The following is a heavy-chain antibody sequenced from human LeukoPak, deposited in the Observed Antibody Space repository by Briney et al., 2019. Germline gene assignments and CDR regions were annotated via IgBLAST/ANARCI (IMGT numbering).Heavy chain of an antibody. D-gene: IGHD1-1*01. CDR2: INPQNTGT. V-gene: IGHV1-2*02. CDR3: ARGGPLEWAPDAFDL. CDR1: GCTFTGYY. J-gene: IGHJ3*01. Sequence: GASVKVSCKASGCTFTGYYIHWVRQAPGQGLEWMGWINPQNTGTNYAQKFQDRVTMTRDTSIRTAYMVLIRLKSDDTAVFYCARGGPLEWAPDAFDLWGQGTMVTVSS.